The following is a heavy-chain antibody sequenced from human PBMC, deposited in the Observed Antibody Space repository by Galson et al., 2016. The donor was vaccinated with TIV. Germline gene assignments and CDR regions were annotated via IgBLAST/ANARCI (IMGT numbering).Heavy chain of an antibody. CDR1: GGSIVTKSYY. Sequence: ETLSLTCIVSGGSIVTKSYYWGWIRQPPGKGLEWIGIVYDNGNAYYNPSLKSRVTISVDTSKNQFSLKLTSVTAADTAVYYCARERTPPGPDNDTWFDPWGHGILVTVSS. J-gene: IGHJ5*02. D-gene: IGHD3-22*01. CDR2: VYDNGNA. V-gene: IGHV4-39*07. CDR3: ARERTPPGPDNDTWFDP.